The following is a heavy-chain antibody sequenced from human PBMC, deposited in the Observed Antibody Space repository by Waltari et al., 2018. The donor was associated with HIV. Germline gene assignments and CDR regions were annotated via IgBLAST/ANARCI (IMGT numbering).Heavy chain of an antibody. V-gene: IGHV3-53*01. J-gene: IGHJ3*02. CDR3: ASTDSSIQQLGLPRGNEAFDI. D-gene: IGHD6-13*01. CDR1: GFSVSTYD. CDR2: RRTAGNT. Sequence: EVQLVESGGGLIQPGGSLRLSCAASGFSVSTYDMTWVRQAPGKGLELVSVRRTAGNTYYADSVKGRFTMSVDTSKNQFSLKLSSVTAADTAVYYCASTDSSIQQLGLPRGNEAFDIWGQGTMVTVSS.